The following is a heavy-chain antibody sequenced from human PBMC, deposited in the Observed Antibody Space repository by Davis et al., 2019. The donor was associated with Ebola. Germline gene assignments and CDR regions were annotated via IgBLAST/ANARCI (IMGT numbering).Heavy chain of an antibody. Sequence: GESLKISCAASGFTFSSYAMSWVRQAPGKGLEWVAVISYDGSNKYYADSVKGRFTISRDNSKNTLYLQMNSLRAEDTAVYYCARLEWPHYFDYWGQGTLVTASS. V-gene: IGHV3-30*03. CDR2: ISYDGSNK. CDR3: ARLEWPHYFDY. J-gene: IGHJ4*02. D-gene: IGHD3-3*01. CDR1: GFTFSSYA.